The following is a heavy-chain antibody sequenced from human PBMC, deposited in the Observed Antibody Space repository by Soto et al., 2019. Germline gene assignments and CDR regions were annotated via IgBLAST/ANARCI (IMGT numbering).Heavy chain of an antibody. Sequence: LSLPYNVPSVPVREKSWSWVRQPPGKGLEWIGNYFDGGRTMYNPSLKSRVTISVDASKNLFSLELSSVTAADTSVYHCARGGSMIRGRNFFDAWGQGVPVTVYS. V-gene: IGHV4-59*02. CDR1: SVPVREKS. CDR2: YFDGGRT. J-gene: IGHJ4*02. D-gene: IGHD3-10*01. CDR3: ARGGSMIRGRNFFDA.